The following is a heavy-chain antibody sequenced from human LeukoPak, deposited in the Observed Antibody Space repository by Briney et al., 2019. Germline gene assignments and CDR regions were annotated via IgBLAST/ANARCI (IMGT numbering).Heavy chain of an antibody. Sequence: ASVKVSCKASGYTFSSYGISWVRQAPGQGLEWMGWISAYNGNTNYVQKLQGRVTMTEDTSTDTAYMELSSLRSEDTAVYYCATLPYDSSGYYYDSSRKFDYWGQGTLVTVSS. CDR2: ISAYNGNT. CDR3: ATLPYDSSGYYYDSSRKFDY. V-gene: IGHV1-18*01. D-gene: IGHD3-22*01. CDR1: GYTFSSYG. J-gene: IGHJ4*02.